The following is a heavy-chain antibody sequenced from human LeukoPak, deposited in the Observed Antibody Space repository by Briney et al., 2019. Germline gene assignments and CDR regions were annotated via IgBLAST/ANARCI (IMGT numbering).Heavy chain of an antibody. D-gene: IGHD1-7*01. CDR2: IYTSGTT. V-gene: IGHV4-4*07. CDR3: ARDTGWNYPFDY. CDR1: GGSINNYY. Sequence: SETLSLTCTVSGGSINNYYWSWIRQPAGKGLEWIGRIYTSGTTNYNPSLMRRVTMSVDTSKSQFSLKLNSVTAADTAVYYCARDTGWNYPFDYWGQGTLVTVSS. J-gene: IGHJ4*02.